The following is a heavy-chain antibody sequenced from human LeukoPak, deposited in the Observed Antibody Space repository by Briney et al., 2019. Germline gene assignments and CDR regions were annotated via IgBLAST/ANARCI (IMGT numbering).Heavy chain of an antibody. Sequence: PSETLSLTCAVYGGSFSGYYWSWIRQPPGKGLEWNGEINHSGSTNYNPSLKSRVTISVDTSKNQFSLKLTSVTAADTAVYYCARQNCTLTSCYVYYHYHMDVWGKGTAVTISS. CDR1: GGSFSGYY. V-gene: IGHV4-34*01. CDR2: INHSGST. D-gene: IGHD2-2*01. J-gene: IGHJ6*03. CDR3: ARQNCTLTSCYVYYHYHMDV.